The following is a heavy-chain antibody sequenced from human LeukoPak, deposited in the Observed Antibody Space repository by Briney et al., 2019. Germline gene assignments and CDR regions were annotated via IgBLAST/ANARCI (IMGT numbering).Heavy chain of an antibody. J-gene: IGHJ4*02. V-gene: IGHV3-53*01. CDR1: GFTVSSNY. CDR3: ARTTKYYDFWSGYYFDY. Sequence: GGSLRLSCAASGFTVSSNYMSWARQAPGKGLEWVSVIYSDGTTYYADSVKGRFTISRDNSKNTLYLQMNSLRAEDTAVYYCARTTKYYDFWSGYYFDYWGQGTLVTVSS. CDR2: IYSDGTT. D-gene: IGHD3-3*01.